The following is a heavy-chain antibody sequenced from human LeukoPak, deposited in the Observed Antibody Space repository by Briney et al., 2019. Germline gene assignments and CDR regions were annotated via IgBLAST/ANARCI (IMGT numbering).Heavy chain of an antibody. CDR1: GFTFNAFG. CDR3: ARFRTWGDKAFDY. J-gene: IGHJ4*02. CDR2: IGTTSGAI. V-gene: IGHV3-48*01. Sequence: EPGGSLRLSCAASGFTFNAFGMNWVRQAPGKGLEWVSYIGTTSGAIYYADSVKGRFTISRDSAKNSLYLQMNSLRAEDTAVYYCARFRTWGDKAFDYWGRGTLVTVSS. D-gene: IGHD2-21*02.